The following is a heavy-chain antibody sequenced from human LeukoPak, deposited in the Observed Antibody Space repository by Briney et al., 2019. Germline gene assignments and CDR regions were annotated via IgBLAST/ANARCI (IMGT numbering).Heavy chain of an antibody. CDR1: GYTFTSYD. D-gene: IGHD5-12*01. CDR3: ARGRSTGYPYYFEY. J-gene: IGHJ4*02. CDR2: MNPNSGST. Sequence: ASVKASCKASGYTFTSYDINWVRQATGQGLEWMGWMNPNSGSTGYAQKFQGKVTITRNTSISTAYMELSGLRSEDTAVYYCARGRSTGYPYYFEYWGQGTLVTVSS. V-gene: IGHV1-8*03.